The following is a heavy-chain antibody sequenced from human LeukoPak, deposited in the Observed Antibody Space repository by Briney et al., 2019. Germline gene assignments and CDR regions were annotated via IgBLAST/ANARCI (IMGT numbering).Heavy chain of an antibody. V-gene: IGHV4-34*01. CDR3: ARVSGYDWESFYDY. CDR2: INDSGST. CDR1: NGSFSDYY. J-gene: IGHJ4*02. D-gene: IGHD5-12*01. Sequence: PSETLSLTCAVYNGSFSDYYWTWIRQPPGKGLEWIGEINDSGSTNYNPSLKSRVTISVDTSKNQFSLKLSSVTAADTAVYYCARVSGYDWESFYDYWGQGTLVTVSS.